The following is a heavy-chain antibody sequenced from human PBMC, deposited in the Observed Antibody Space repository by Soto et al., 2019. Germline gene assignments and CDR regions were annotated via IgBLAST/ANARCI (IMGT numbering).Heavy chain of an antibody. V-gene: IGHV3-23*01. CDR2: ISGSGASI. CDR1: GFTFSSYV. Sequence: EVQLLESGGNLVQPGGSLRLSCAASGFTFSSYVMSWVRQAPGKGLEWVSTISGSGASIYDADSVKGRFTNSRDNSKNTVYLQMNSLRAQDTAVYYCAKDGLGSCTGGTCYESDSWGQGTLVTVSS. J-gene: IGHJ4*02. CDR3: AKDGLGSCTGGTCYESDS. D-gene: IGHD2-15*01.